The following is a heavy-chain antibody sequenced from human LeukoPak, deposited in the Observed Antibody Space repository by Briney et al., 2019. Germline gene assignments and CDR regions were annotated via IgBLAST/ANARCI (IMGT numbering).Heavy chain of an antibody. CDR3: AKDSIPVPPPNYFDY. J-gene: IGHJ4*02. V-gene: IGHV3-23*01. Sequence: QPGGSLRLSCAASGFTFSSYAMSWVRLAPGKGLEWVSAISGSGGSTYYADSVKGRFTVSRDNSKTTLYLQMNSLRAEDTAVYYCAKDSIPVPPPNYFDYWGQGTLVTVSS. D-gene: IGHD2-21*01. CDR2: ISGSGGST. CDR1: GFTFSSYA.